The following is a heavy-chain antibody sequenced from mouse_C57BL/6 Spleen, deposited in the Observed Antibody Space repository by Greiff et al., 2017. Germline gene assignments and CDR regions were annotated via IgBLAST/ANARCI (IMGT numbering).Heavy chain of an antibody. CDR2: IYPGSGNT. Sequence: VKLQESGAELVRPGASVKLSCKASGYTFTDYYINWVKQRPGQGLEWIARIYPGSGNTYYNEKFKGKATLTAEKSSSTAYMQLSSLTSEDSAVYFYAREGIYDGLYFDVWGTGTTVTVSS. CDR1: GYTFTDYY. D-gene: IGHD2-3*01. V-gene: IGHV1-76*01. J-gene: IGHJ1*03. CDR3: AREGIYDGLYFDV.